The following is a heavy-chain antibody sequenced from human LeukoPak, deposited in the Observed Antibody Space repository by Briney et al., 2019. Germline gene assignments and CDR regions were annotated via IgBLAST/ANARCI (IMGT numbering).Heavy chain of an antibody. V-gene: IGHV4-59*01. J-gene: IGHJ6*02. D-gene: IGHD4-23*01. CDR1: GGSISSYY. CDR3: ARERDYGGYYGMDV. CDR2: IYSSGST. Sequence: NPSETLSLTCTVSGGSISSYYWSWIRQPPGKGLEWIGYIYSSGSTNYNPSLKSRVTIAIDTSKNQFSLKLSSVTAADTAVYYCARERDYGGYYGMDVWGQGTTVTASS.